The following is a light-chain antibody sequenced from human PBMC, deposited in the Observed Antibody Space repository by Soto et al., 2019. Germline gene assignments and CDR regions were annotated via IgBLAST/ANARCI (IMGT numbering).Light chain of an antibody. CDR2: AAS. V-gene: IGKV1-27*01. CDR3: QQYNSSPEA. CDR1: QGISNY. Sequence: DIQMTQSPSSLSASVGDRVTITCRASQGISNYLAWYQQKPGKVPKLLIYAASTLKSGVPSRFSGSGSGTEFTLTISSLQPDDVATYYCQQYNSSPEAFGQGTKVELK. J-gene: IGKJ1*01.